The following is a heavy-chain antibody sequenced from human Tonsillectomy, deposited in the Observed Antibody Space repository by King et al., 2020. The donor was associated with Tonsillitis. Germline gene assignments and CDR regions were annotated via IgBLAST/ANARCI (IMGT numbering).Heavy chain of an antibody. CDR3: AKQGNGWFIDY. J-gene: IGHJ4*02. D-gene: IGHD6-19*01. CDR1: GFTVISNY. CDR2: IYSGGNT. V-gene: IGHV3-66*04. Sequence: QLVQSGGGLVQPGGSLRLSCAASGFTVISNYMSWVRQAPGMGLEWVSVIYSGGNTYYADSVKGRFTFSRDNSKNTLYLQMNSLRAEDTAVYYCAKQGNGWFIDYWGQGTLVTVSS.